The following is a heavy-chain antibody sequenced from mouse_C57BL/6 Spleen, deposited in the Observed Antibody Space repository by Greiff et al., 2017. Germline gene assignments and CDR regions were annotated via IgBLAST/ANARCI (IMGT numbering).Heavy chain of an antibody. CDR2: INPGSGGT. CDR1: GYAFTNYL. V-gene: IGHV1-54*01. Sequence: VQLQESGAELVRPGTSVKVSCKASGYAFTNYLIEWVKQRPGQGLEWIGVINPGSGGTNYNEKFKGKATLTADKSSSTAYMQLSSLTSEDSAVYFCARGEGYDMDYWGQGTSVTVSS. J-gene: IGHJ4*01. CDR3: ARGEGYDMDY.